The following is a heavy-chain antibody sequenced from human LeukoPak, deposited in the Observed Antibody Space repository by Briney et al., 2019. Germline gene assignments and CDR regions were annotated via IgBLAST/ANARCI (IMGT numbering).Heavy chain of an antibody. CDR3: ARLVGGTVDY. CDR2: IIPIFGTA. D-gene: IGHD1-26*01. Sequence: SVTVSCTASGGTFSSYAISWVRQAPGQGLEWMGGIIPIFGTANYAQKFQGRVTITADESTSTAYMELSSLRSEDTAVYYCARLVGGTVDYWGQGTLVTVSS. V-gene: IGHV1-69*13. CDR1: GGTFSSYA. J-gene: IGHJ4*02.